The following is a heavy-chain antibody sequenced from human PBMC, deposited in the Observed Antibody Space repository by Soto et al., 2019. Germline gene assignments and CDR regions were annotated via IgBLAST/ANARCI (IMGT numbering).Heavy chain of an antibody. CDR2: ISSSSSNI. J-gene: IGHJ6*03. Sequence: PGGSLRLSCAASGFTFISYNMNWVRQAPGKGLEWVSYISSSSSNIYYADSVKGRFTISRDNSKNSLYLQMNSLRAEDTAVYYCARRVYSGYESTATRYHYYYMDIWGKGTTVTVSS. CDR1: GFTFISYN. V-gene: IGHV3-48*01. CDR3: ARRVYSGYESTATRYHYYYMDI. D-gene: IGHD5-12*01.